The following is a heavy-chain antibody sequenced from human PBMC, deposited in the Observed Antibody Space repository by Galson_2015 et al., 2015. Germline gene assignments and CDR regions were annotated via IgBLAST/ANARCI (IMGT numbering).Heavy chain of an antibody. CDR1: GGSFSGYY. CDR3: ARVLVGYCSSTSCPTAYYYYGMDV. D-gene: IGHD2-2*03. Sequence: ETLSLTCAVYGGSFSGYYWSWIRHPPGKGLEWIGEINHSGSTNYNPSLRSRVTISVDTSKNQFSLKLSSVTAADTAVYYCARVLVGYCSSTSCPTAYYYYGMDVWGQGTTVTVSS. V-gene: IGHV4-34*01. J-gene: IGHJ6*02. CDR2: INHSGST.